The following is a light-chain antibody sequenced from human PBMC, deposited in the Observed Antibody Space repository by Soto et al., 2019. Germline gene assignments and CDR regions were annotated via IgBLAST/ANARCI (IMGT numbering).Light chain of an antibody. Sequence: ETLLTQSPATLSVSPRERAPLSCSASQSVISNFACYQQKPGLAPTRLIYGASTRATCSPDRFSGSGSGTDFTLTISRLEPEDFAVYYCQQYDRSPSWSFGQGTKVDIK. CDR1: QSVISN. J-gene: IGKJ1*01. CDR2: GAS. V-gene: IGKV3D-20*01. CDR3: QQYDRSPSWS.